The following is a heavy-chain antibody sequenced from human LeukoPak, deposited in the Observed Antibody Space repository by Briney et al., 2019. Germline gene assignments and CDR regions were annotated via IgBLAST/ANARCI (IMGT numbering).Heavy chain of an antibody. Sequence: GRSLRLSCAASGFTFDDYAMHWVRQAPGKGMEWVSGISWNSGSIGYADSVKGRFTISGDNAKNSLYLQMNSLRAEDMALYYCAKDMGSGWYENYFDYWGQGTLVTVSS. CDR2: ISWNSGSI. CDR1: GFTFDDYA. D-gene: IGHD6-19*01. CDR3: AKDMGSGWYENYFDY. V-gene: IGHV3-9*03. J-gene: IGHJ4*02.